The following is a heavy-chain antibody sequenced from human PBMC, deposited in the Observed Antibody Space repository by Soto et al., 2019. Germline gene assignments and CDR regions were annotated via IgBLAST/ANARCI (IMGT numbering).Heavy chain of an antibody. V-gene: IGHV3-74*01. D-gene: IGHD3-16*01. J-gene: IGHJ5*02. CDR2: INPAGTIT. Sequence: GSLRLSCAASGFPFSHYWMHWVRQTPGKGLVWVSRINPAGTITNYADSVEGRFTISRDNADSALFLQMNSLSAEDTAIYYCTSDTFGLRDTWXQGTLVTVSS. CDR3: TSDTFGLRDT. CDR1: GFPFSHYW.